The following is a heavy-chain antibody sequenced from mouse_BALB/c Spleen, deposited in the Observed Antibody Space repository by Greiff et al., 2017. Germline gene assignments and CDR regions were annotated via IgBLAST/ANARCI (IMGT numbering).Heavy chain of an antibody. D-gene: IGHD3-2*01. CDR1: GFTFSSFG. CDR3: ARYGDSSGYVPFAY. J-gene: IGHJ3*01. Sequence: EVQVVESGGGLVQPGGSRKLSCAASGFTFSSFGMHWVRQAPEKGLEWVAYISSGSSTIYYADTVKGRFTISRDNPKNTLFLQMTSLRSEDTAMYYCARYGDSSGYVPFAYWGQGTLVTVSA. CDR2: ISSGSSTI. V-gene: IGHV5-17*02.